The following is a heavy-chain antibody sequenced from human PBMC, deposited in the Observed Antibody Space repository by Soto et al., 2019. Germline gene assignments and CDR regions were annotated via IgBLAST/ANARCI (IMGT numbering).Heavy chain of an antibody. V-gene: IGHV5-51*01. CDR2: IYPGDSDT. CDR1: GYSFTSYW. CDR3: ARREKYCSSTSCYGLESYAMDV. Sequence: PGESLKISCKGSGYSFTSYWIGWVRQMPGKGLGWMGIIYPGDSDTRYSPSFQGQVTISADKSISTAYLQWSSLKASDTAMYYCARREKYCSSTSCYGLESYAMDVWGHGTTVTVSS. D-gene: IGHD2-2*01. J-gene: IGHJ6*02.